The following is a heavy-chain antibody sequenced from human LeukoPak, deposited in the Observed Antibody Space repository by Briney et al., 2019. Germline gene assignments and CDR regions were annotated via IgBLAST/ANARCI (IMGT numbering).Heavy chain of an antibody. D-gene: IGHD3-10*01. J-gene: IGHJ5*02. CDR2: IYYSGST. V-gene: IGHV4-59*01. Sequence: SETLSLTCTVSGGSISSYYWSWIRQPPGKGLEWIGYIYYSGSTNYNPSLKSRVTISVDTSKNQFSLKLSSVTAADTAVYYCARVYYGSGSYQGFDPWGQGTLVTVSS. CDR1: GGSISSYY. CDR3: ARVYYGSGSYQGFDP.